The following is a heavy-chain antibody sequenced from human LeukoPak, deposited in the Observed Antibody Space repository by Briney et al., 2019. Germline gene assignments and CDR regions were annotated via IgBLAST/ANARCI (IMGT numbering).Heavy chain of an antibody. Sequence: SETLSLTCAVYGGSFGGYYWSWIRQPPGKGLEWIGEINHSGSTNYNLSLKSRVTISVDTSKNQFSLKLNSVTAADTAVYYCARGQWEIRFDPWGQGTLVTVSS. CDR1: GGSFGGYY. CDR2: INHSGST. D-gene: IGHD1-26*01. V-gene: IGHV4-34*01. J-gene: IGHJ5*02. CDR3: ARGQWEIRFDP.